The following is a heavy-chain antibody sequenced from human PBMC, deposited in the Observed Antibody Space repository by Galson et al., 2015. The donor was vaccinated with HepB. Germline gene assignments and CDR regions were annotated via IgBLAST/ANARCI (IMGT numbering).Heavy chain of an antibody. CDR3: TRDPLMIRGLPSR. CDR1: GFTFGDYA. J-gene: IGHJ4*02. CDR2: IRSKAFGGTT. V-gene: IGHV3-49*04. D-gene: IGHD3-10*01. Sequence: SLRLSGAGSGFTFGDYARNWVRQAPGKGLEWLGFIRSKAFGGTTDYAASVKGRFTISRDDSNSIAYLQMNSLNTDDTAVYYCTRDPLMIRGLPSRWGQGTLVTVSS.